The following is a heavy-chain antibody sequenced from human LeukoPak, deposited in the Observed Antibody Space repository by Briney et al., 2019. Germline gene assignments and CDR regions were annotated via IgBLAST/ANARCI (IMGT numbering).Heavy chain of an antibody. CDR3: AGNPGY. Sequence: PGGSLRLSCAASGFSFSSYWMSWVRQAPGKGLEWVANIKRDGSEKYYADSVKGRFTISRDNAKTSLYLQMDSLRAEDTAVYYCAGNPGYWGQGTLLTVSS. CDR2: IKRDGSEK. CDR1: GFSFSSYW. D-gene: IGHD1-14*01. V-gene: IGHV3-7*01. J-gene: IGHJ4*02.